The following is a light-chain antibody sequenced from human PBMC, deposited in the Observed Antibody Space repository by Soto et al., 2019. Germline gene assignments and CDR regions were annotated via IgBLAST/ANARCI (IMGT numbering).Light chain of an antibody. Sequence: QSALTQPASVSGSPGQSITISCTGTSSDVGGHNFVSWYQHHPGKAPKLMIYEVTNRPSGVSDRFSGSKSGNTASLTISGRQREDEGDYCRNSYTSTFTCVFGGGTKLTVL. CDR2: EVT. V-gene: IGLV2-14*01. CDR3: NSYTSTFTCV. J-gene: IGLJ2*01. CDR1: SSDVGGHNF.